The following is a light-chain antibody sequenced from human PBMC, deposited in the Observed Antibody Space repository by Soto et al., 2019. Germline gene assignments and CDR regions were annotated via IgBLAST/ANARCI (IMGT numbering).Light chain of an antibody. CDR3: QRSSA. CDR2: DIS. Sequence: EIVLTRSPGTLSLSPGERATLSCRTSQSIDSNYLAWYQQKPGQAPRLLMYDISSWATGIPDRFSGSGSGTDFTLTISRLEPEDFAVYYCQRSSAFGQGTKVEIK. J-gene: IGKJ1*01. CDR1: QSIDSNY. V-gene: IGKV3-20*01.